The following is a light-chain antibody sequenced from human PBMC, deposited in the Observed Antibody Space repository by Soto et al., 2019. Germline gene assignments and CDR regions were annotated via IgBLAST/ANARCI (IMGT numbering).Light chain of an antibody. CDR1: NIGSKS. V-gene: IGLV3-21*04. J-gene: IGLJ2*01. CDR3: QVWDSSSDHSVV. Sequence: SYELTQPPSVSVAPGKTARITCGGNNIGSKSVHWYQQKPGQAPVLVISYDSDRPSGIPERFSGSNSGNTATRTISRVEAGDEADYYCQVWDSSSDHSVVFGGGTQLTVL. CDR2: YDS.